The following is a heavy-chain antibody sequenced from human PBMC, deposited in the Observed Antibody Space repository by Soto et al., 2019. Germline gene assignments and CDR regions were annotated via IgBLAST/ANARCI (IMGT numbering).Heavy chain of an antibody. CDR1: GFTFSSYA. Sequence: GGSLRLSCAASGFTFSSYAMSWVRQAPGKGLEWVSAISGSGGSTYYADSVKGRFSISRDNSKNTLYLQMNSLRAEDTAVYYCAKGGWLQLVRYYYGMDVWGQGTTVTVSS. J-gene: IGHJ6*02. D-gene: IGHD5-12*01. CDR3: AKGGWLQLVRYYYGMDV. CDR2: ISGSGGST. V-gene: IGHV3-23*01.